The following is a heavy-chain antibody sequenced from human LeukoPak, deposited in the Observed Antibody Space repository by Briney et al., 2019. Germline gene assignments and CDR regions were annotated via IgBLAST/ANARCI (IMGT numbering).Heavy chain of an antibody. Sequence: GGSLRLSCAASEFTFSSYAMSWVRQAPGKGLEWVSAISGSGGSTYYADSVKGRFTISRDNSKNTLYLQMSSLRAEDTAVYYCAKGGRGNGEVYWGQGTLVTVSS. D-gene: IGHD2-8*01. V-gene: IGHV3-23*01. J-gene: IGHJ4*02. CDR2: ISGSGGST. CDR1: EFTFSSYA. CDR3: AKGGRGNGEVY.